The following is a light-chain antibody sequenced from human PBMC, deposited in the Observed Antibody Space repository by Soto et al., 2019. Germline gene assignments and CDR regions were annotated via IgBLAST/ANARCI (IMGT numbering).Light chain of an antibody. Sequence: DIVMTQPPLSSPVTLLQPASISCRSSHSLRHMDGNTYLSWVQQRPGQPPRLLLDKTSDRLSGVPERWSGSGGGSAFKLWASRVAAEEVGNSYCMRGTKVPLTFGGGTKVE. CDR3: MRGTKVPLT. CDR1: HSLRHMDGNTY. J-gene: IGKJ4*01. CDR2: KTS. V-gene: IGKV2-24*01.